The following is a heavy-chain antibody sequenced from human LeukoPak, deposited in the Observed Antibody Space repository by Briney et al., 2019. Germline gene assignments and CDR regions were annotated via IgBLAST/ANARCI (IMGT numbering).Heavy chain of an antibody. Sequence: SETLSLTCTVSGGSISSSSYYWGWIRQPPGKGLEWIGSIYYSGSTYYNPSLKSRVTISVDTSKNQFSLKLSSVTAADTAVYYCARKHYDSSGWDYYYYGMDVWGQGTTVTVSS. CDR2: IYYSGST. CDR3: ARKHYDSSGWDYYYYGMDV. V-gene: IGHV4-39*07. D-gene: IGHD3-22*01. J-gene: IGHJ6*02. CDR1: GGSISSSSYY.